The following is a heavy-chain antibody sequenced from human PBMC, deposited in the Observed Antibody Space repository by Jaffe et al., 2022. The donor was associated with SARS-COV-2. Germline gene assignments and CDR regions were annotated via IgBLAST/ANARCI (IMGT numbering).Heavy chain of an antibody. CDR1: GFTFSSFG. D-gene: IGHD1-1*01. Sequence: QVQLVESGGGVVQPGRSLRLSCAASGFTFSSFGMYWVRQAPGKGLEWVAFISDDGSRKYYADSVKGRFTVSRDKSKNTLYLQMNSLRAEDTALYYCAKDLSTTWSLDYWGQGTLVTVSS. V-gene: IGHV3-30*18. CDR3: AKDLSTTWSLDY. CDR2: ISDDGSRK. J-gene: IGHJ4*02.